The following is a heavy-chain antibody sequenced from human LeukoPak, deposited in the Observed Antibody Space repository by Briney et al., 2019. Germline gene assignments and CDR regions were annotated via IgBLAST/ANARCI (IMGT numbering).Heavy chain of an antibody. V-gene: IGHV3-30*02. CDR1: GFTFSSYG. CDR3: ASGGYCSSTSCYVFPDY. Sequence: GGSLRLSCAASGFTFSSYGMHWVRQAPGKGLEWVAFIRYDGSNKYYADSVKGRFTISRDNSKNTLYLQMNSLRAEDTAVYYCASGGYCSSTSCYVFPDYWGQGTLVTVSS. CDR2: IRYDGSNK. J-gene: IGHJ4*02. D-gene: IGHD2-2*01.